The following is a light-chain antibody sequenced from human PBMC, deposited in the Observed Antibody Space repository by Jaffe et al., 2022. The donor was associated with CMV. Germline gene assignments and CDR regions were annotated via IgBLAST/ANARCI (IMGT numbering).Light chain of an antibody. V-gene: IGKV3-15*01. Sequence: EIVMTQSPATLSVSPGERATLSCRASQSISSNLGWYQQKPGQAPRLLIYGASTRATGIPTRFSGSGSGTEFTLTINSLQSEDFAVYYCHQYNNWPPGATFGQGTKVEIK. J-gene: IGKJ1*01. CDR1: QSISSN. CDR3: HQYNNWPPGAT. CDR2: GAS.